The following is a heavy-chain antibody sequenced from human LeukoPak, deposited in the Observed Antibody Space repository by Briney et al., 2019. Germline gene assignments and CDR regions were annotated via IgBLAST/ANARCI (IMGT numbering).Heavy chain of an antibody. CDR2: ISYDGSNK. J-gene: IGHJ4*02. CDR1: GFTFSSYA. CDR3: APQRAKQWLVDY. V-gene: IGHV3-30-3*01. Sequence: GGSLRLSCAASGFTFSSYAMHWVRQAPGKGLEWVAVISYDGSNKYYADSVKGRFTISRDNSKNTLYLQMNSLRAEDTAVYYCAPQRAKQWLVDYWGQGTLVTVSS. D-gene: IGHD6-19*01.